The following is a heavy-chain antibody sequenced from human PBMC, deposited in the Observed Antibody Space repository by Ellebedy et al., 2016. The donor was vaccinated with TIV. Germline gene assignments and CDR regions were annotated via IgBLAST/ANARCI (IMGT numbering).Heavy chain of an antibody. V-gene: IGHV4-4*02. J-gene: IGHJ3*02. D-gene: IGHD3-22*01. CDR3: ARERGSMIVVDGEWGDAFDI. CDR1: GGSISSYY. Sequence: SETLSLXXTVSGGSISSYYWSWVRQPPGKGLEWIGEIYHSGSTNYNPSLKSRVNISVDKSKNQLSLKLSSVTAADTAVYYCARERGSMIVVDGEWGDAFDIWGQGTMVTVSS. CDR2: IYHSGST.